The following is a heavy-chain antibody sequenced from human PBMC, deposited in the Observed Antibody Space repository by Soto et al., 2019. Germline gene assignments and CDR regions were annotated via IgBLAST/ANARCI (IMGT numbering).Heavy chain of an antibody. Sequence: QVQLVESGGGVVQPGRSLRLSCAASGFTFSSYAMHWVRQAPGKGLEWVAVISYDGSNKYYADSVKGRFTISRDNSKNTLYQQMNSLRAKDTAVYYCAGKAVRFFEWLVGPITFDYWGQGTLVTVSS. CDR2: ISYDGSNK. J-gene: IGHJ4*02. D-gene: IGHD3-3*01. CDR3: AGKAVRFFEWLVGPITFDY. V-gene: IGHV3-30-3*01. CDR1: GFTFSSYA.